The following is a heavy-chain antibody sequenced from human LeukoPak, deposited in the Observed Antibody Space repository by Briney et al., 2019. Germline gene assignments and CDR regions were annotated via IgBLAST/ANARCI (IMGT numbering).Heavy chain of an antibody. D-gene: IGHD5-24*01. Sequence: ASVKVSCKASGGTFSSYAISWVRQAPGQGLEWIGRIIPILGIANYAQKFQGRVTITADKSTSTAYMELSSLRSEDTAVYYCARWGMATITPYYFDYWGQGTLVTVSS. CDR3: ARWGMATITPYYFDY. J-gene: IGHJ4*02. CDR1: GGTFSSYA. V-gene: IGHV1-69*04. CDR2: IIPILGIA.